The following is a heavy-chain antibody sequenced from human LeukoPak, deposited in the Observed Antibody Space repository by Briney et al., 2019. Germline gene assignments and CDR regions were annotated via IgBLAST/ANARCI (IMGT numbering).Heavy chain of an antibody. J-gene: IGHJ4*02. CDR2: ISSSGSTI. V-gene: IGHV3-11*01. CDR3: AGVDPGGYSYGYFDY. CDR1: GFTFSDYY. Sequence: GGSLRLSCAASGFTFSDYYMSWIRQAPGKGLEWVSYISSSGSTIYYADPVKGQFTISRDNAKNSLYLQMNSLRAEDTAVYYCAGVDPGGYSYGYFDYWGQGTLVTVSS. D-gene: IGHD5-18*01.